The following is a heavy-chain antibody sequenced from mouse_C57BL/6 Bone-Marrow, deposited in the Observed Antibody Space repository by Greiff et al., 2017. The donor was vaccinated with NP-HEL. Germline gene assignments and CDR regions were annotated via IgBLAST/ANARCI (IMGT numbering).Heavy chain of an antibody. D-gene: IGHD4-1*01. Sequence: EVQLQQSGAELVRPGASVKLSCTASGFNIKDDYMHWVKQRPEQGLEWIGWIDPENGDTEYASKFQGKATITADTSSNTAYLQLSSLTSEDTAVYYCTSWERGFDYWGQGTTLTVSS. CDR1: GFNIKDDY. CDR2: IDPENGDT. V-gene: IGHV14-4*01. J-gene: IGHJ2*01. CDR3: TSWERGFDY.